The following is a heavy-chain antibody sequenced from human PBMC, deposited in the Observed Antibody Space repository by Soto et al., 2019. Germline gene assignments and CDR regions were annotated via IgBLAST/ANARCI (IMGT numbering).Heavy chain of an antibody. CDR2: ISAFKGYT. CDR3: ARVYDYYDSSGHYFTFFNY. Sequence: QVQLVQSGPEVKKPGASVKLSCKASGYIFTSYGIGWVRQAPGQGLEWMGWISAFKGYTKYPQRLQGRVTMTTDTPTSTAYMELRSLRSDDTAVYYCARVYDYYDSSGHYFTFFNYWGQGSLVTVSS. CDR1: GYIFTSYG. J-gene: IGHJ4*02. V-gene: IGHV1-18*01. D-gene: IGHD3-22*01.